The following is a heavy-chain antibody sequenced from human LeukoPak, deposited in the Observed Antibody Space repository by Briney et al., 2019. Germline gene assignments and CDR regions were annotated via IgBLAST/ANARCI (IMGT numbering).Heavy chain of an antibody. CDR2: ISYDGSNK. V-gene: IGHV3-30*18. Sequence: PGGSLRLSCAASGFTFSSYGMHWVRQAPGKGLEWVAVISYDGSNKYYADSVKGRFTISRDNSKNTLYLQMNSLRAEDTAVYYCAKVWEHRTGIAAAGPYAFDIWGQGTMVTVSS. CDR1: GFTFSSYG. CDR3: AKVWEHRTGIAAAGPYAFDI. D-gene: IGHD6-13*01. J-gene: IGHJ3*02.